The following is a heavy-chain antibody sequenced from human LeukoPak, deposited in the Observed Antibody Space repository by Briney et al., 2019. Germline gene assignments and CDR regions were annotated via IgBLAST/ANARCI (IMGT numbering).Heavy chain of an antibody. J-gene: IGHJ6*03. CDR1: GYTVTYCV. V-gene: IGHV1-18*01. CDR3: ARSGVFTSYYYMDV. CDR2: INAYNGNT. D-gene: IGHD3-10*01. Sequence: SVKVCCKPAGYTVTYCVMSGVGQAPGQGLEWMGWINAYNGNTNDAQKFQGRVTMTRDMSTSTVYMELSSLRSEDTAVYYCARSGVFTSYYYMDVWGKGTTVTVSS.